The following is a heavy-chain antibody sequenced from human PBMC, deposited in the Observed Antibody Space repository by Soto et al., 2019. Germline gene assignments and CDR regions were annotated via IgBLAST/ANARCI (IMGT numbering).Heavy chain of an antibody. CDR2: IGARGSDT. D-gene: IGHD5-12*01. CDR3: AKGGTYHIGDFDS. V-gene: IGHV3-23*01. J-gene: IGHJ4*02. CDR1: GFTFNIYT. Sequence: GGSLRLSCAASGFTFNIYTMSWVRQAPGKGLEWVSGIGARGSDTYFPDSVKGRFTISRDNSMDMVYLQMNSLRAEDPAVYFGAKGGTYHIGDFDSWGQGTLVTVSS.